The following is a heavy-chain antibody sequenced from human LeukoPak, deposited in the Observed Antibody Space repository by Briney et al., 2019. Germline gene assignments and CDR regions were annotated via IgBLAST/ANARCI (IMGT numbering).Heavy chain of an antibody. J-gene: IGHJ4*02. CDR3: ARAGGDCGDGYAYFDY. Sequence: GGSLRLSCAASGFTFDDYGMSWVRHAPGKGLEWVSGINWNGGSTGYADSVKGRFTISRDNAKNSLYLQMNSLRAEDTALYYCARAGGDCGDGYAYFDYWGQGTLVTVSS. V-gene: IGHV3-20*04. CDR2: INWNGGST. CDR1: GFTFDDYG. D-gene: IGHD2-21*02.